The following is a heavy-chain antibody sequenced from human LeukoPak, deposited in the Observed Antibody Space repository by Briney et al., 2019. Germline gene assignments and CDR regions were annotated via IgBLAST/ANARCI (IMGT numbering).Heavy chain of an antibody. CDR3: TTAGMVSY. CDR2: ISYDGSNK. CDR1: GFTFSSYG. D-gene: IGHD2-8*01. Sequence: GGSLRLSCAASGFTFSSYGMHWVRQAPGRGLEWVAVISYDGSNKYYADSVKGRFTISRDNAKNSLYLQMNSLRAEDTAVYYCTTAGMVSYWGQGTLVTVSS. J-gene: IGHJ4*02. V-gene: IGHV3-30*03.